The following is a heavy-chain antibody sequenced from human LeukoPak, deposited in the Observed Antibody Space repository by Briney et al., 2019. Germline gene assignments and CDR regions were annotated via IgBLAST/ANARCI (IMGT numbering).Heavy chain of an antibody. CDR1: GFTFSSYG. J-gene: IGHJ4*02. Sequence: GGSLRLSCAVSGFTFSSYGMTWVRQAPGKGLEWVSSISGSGGSTYYADSVKGRFTISRDNSKNTLSLQMNSLRAEDTAVHYCAKDYDSGTYFDYWGQGTLVTVSS. CDR3: AKDYDSGTYFDY. D-gene: IGHD3-10*01. V-gene: IGHV3-23*01. CDR2: ISGSGGST.